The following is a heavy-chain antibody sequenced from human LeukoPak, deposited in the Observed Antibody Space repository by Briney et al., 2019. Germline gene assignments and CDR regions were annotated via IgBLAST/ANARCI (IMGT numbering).Heavy chain of an antibody. Sequence: GGSLRLSCAASGFTFSSYAMHWVRQAPGKGLEWVAVISYDGSNKYCADSVKGRFTISRDNSKNTLYLQMNSLGAEDTAVYYCACLEGAVDYWGQGTLVMVSS. CDR3: ACLEGAVDY. V-gene: IGHV3-30-3*01. D-gene: IGHD3-16*01. CDR1: GFTFSSYA. CDR2: ISYDGSNK. J-gene: IGHJ4*02.